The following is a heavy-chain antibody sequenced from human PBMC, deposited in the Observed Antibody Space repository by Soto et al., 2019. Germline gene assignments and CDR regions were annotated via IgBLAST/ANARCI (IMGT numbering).Heavy chain of an antibody. CDR2: ISGSGGST. CDR3: AKDLVRQQLVLHYYYYGMDV. J-gene: IGHJ6*02. D-gene: IGHD6-13*01. CDR1: GFTFSSYA. V-gene: IGHV3-23*01. Sequence: GGSLRLSCAASGFTFSSYAMSWVRQAPGKGLEWVSAISGSGGSTYYADSVKGRFTISRDNSKNTLYLQMNSLRAEDTAVYYCAKDLVRQQLVLHYYYYGMDVWGQGTTVTVSS.